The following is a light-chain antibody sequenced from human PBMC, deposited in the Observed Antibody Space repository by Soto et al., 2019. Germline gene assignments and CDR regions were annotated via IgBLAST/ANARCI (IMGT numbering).Light chain of an antibody. J-gene: IGLJ3*02. V-gene: IGLV4-69*01. Sequence: QLVLTQSPSASASLGASVKLTCTLSSGHSSYAIAWHQQQPEKGPRYLMKLNSDGSHSKGDGIPDRFSGSSSGAERYLTIPRLQSEDGADYSCQPWGTGVGVFGGGAKLPVL. CDR1: SGHSSYA. CDR3: QPWGTGVGV. CDR2: LNSDGSH.